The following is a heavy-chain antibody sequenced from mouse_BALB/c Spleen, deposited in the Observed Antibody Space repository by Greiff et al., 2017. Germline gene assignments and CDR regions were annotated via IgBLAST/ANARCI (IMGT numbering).Heavy chain of an antibody. J-gene: IGHJ4*01. CDR3: ARRSYYRYDGAMDH. Sequence: QVQLKESGAELMKPGASVKISCKATGYTFSSYWIEWVKQRPGHGLEWIGEILPGSGSTNYNEKFKGKATFTADTSSNTAYMQLSSLTSEDSAVYYCARRSYYRYDGAMDHWGQGTSVTVSS. V-gene: IGHV1-9*01. CDR1: GYTFSSYW. CDR2: ILPGSGST. D-gene: IGHD2-14*01.